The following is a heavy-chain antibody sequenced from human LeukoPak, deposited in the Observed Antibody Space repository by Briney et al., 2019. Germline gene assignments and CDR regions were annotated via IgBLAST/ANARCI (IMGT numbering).Heavy chain of an antibody. J-gene: IGHJ4*02. CDR2: INPSGGST. D-gene: IGHD6-19*01. CDR1: GYTFTSYY. Sequence: ASVKVSCKASGYTFTSYYMHWVRQAPGQGLEWMGIINPSGGSTSYAQKFQGRVTMTRATSTSTVYMELSSLRSEDTAVYYCARIRVVGSSGWYHPLDYWGQGTLVTVSS. CDR3: ARIRVVGSSGWYHPLDY. V-gene: IGHV1-46*03.